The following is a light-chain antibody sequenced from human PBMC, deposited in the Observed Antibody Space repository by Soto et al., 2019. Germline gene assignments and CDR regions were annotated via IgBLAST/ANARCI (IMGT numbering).Light chain of an antibody. CDR2: GAS. Sequence: ILLTQSPFTLSLSPGERATLSCMASQNVSSNLAWYQQKPGQAPRLLIYGASTRATGIPARFSGSGSGTEFTLTISSLQSEDFAVYYCQQYNNWPWTFGQGTKVDIK. CDR1: QNVSSN. J-gene: IGKJ1*01. V-gene: IGKV3-15*01. CDR3: QQYNNWPWT.